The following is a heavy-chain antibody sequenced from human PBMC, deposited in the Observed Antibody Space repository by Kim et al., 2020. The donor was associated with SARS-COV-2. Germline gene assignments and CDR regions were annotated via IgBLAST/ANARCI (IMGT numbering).Heavy chain of an antibody. V-gene: IGHV3-30*01. J-gene: IGHJ4*02. Sequence: YTADSVKGRITISSDNSKNTLYLQMNSLRAEDTAVYYCARDKESSSCLDYWGQGTLVTVSS. CDR3: ARDKESSSCLDY. D-gene: IGHD6-13*01.